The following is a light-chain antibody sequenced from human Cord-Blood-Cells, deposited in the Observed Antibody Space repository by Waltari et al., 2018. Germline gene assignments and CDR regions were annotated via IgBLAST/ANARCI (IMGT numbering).Light chain of an antibody. V-gene: IGLV3-27*01. J-gene: IGLJ3*02. Sequence: SYELTQPSSVSVSPGQTARITCSGDVLAKKYARWFQQKPGQAPVLMIYKDSERPSGIPERFSGSSSGTTVTLTISGAQVEDEADYYCYSAADNNLVFGGGTKLTGL. CDR2: KDS. CDR1: VLAKKY. CDR3: YSAADNNLV.